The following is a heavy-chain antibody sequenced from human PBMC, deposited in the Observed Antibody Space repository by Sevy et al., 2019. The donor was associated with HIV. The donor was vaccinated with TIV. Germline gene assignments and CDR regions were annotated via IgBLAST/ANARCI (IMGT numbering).Heavy chain of an antibody. CDR2: ISHDGSKK. Sequence: GGSLRFSCAASGFTFSSHAMHWVRQAPGKGLEWLTIISHDGSKKYYADSVEGRFTISRDFSKSTVYLQMNSLTTEDTAVYYCARDLPNWGIDYWGQGTLVTVSS. CDR3: ARDLPNWGIDY. CDR1: GFTFSSHA. J-gene: IGHJ4*02. D-gene: IGHD7-27*01. V-gene: IGHV3-30-3*01.